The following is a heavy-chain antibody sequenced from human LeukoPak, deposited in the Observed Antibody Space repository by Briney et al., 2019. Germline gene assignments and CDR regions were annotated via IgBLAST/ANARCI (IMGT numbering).Heavy chain of an antibody. CDR3: AKRGTTLTTADS. D-gene: IGHD4-11*01. J-gene: IGHJ4*02. CDR2: INGNGAAT. V-gene: IGHV3-23*01. Sequence: GGSLRLSCAGAGFRFSNYAFTWVRPAPGKGLEWVSAINGNGAATYYAESVKGRFTISRDNSKNTVFLQMNSLTPEDTAIYYCAKRGTTLTTADSWGQGTLVTVSS. CDR1: GFRFSNYA.